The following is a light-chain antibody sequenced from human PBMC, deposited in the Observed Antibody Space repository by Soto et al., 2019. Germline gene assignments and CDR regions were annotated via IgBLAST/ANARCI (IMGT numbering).Light chain of an antibody. Sequence: EIVLTQSPATLSLSPGERATLSCRASQSVSSYLAWYQQKPGQTPRLLIYDASSRATGIPDRISGSGSGTDFTLTISRLEPEDFAVYYCQQYDSSPKTFGQGNKVDIK. CDR1: QSVSSY. CDR3: QQYDSSPKT. V-gene: IGKV3-20*01. CDR2: DAS. J-gene: IGKJ1*01.